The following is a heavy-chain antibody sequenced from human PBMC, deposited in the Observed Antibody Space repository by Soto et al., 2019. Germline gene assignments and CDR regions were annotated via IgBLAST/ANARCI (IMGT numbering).Heavy chain of an antibody. V-gene: IGHV4-34*01. D-gene: IGHD3-16*02. CDR1: GGSFSGYY. J-gene: IGHJ5*02. CDR2: INHSGST. CDR3: ARELLWGELSLGPSFDP. Sequence: SETLSLTCAVYGGSFSGYYWSWIRQPPGKGLEWIGEINHSGSTNYNPSLKSRVTISVDTSKNQFSLKLSSVTAADTAVYYCARELLWGELSLGPSFDPWGQGPLVTVSS.